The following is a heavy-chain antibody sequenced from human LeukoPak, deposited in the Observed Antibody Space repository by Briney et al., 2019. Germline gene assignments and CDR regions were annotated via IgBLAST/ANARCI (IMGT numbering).Heavy chain of an antibody. J-gene: IGHJ4*02. CDR3: AKTGQYSSSFFDY. V-gene: IGHV3-23*01. CDR1: GFTFSSYA. D-gene: IGHD6-13*01. CDR2: ISGSGGST. Sequence: GGSLRLSCAASGFTFSSYAMSWVRQAPGKGLEWVSAISGSGGSTYYADSVKGRFTIYRDNSKNTLYLQMNSLRAEDTALYYCAKTGQYSSSFFDYWGQGTLVTVSS.